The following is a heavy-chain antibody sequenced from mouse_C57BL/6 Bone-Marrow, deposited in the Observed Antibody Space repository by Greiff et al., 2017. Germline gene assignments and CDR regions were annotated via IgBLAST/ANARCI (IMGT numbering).Heavy chain of an antibody. CDR2: IRNKANNHAT. D-gene: IGHD1-1*01. V-gene: IGHV6-6*01. CDR1: GFTFSDSW. Sequence: EVKLEESGGGLVQPGGSMKLSCAASGFTFSDSWMDWVRQSPEKGLEWVAEIRNKANNHATYYAESVKGRFTISRDASKSSVYPQMNSLRAEETGIYYCAVLPYDWGQGTTLTVSS. CDR3: AVLPYD. J-gene: IGHJ2*01.